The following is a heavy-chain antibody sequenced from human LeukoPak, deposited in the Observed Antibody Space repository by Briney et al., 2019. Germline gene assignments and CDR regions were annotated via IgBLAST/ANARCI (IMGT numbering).Heavy chain of an antibody. CDR2: INHSGST. Sequence: GSLRLSCAASGFTFSDYYMSWIRQAPGKGLEWIGEINHSGSTNYNPSLKSRVTISVDTSKNQFSLKLSSVTAADTAVYYCARGMIAAAGLWGQGTLVTVSS. D-gene: IGHD6-13*01. CDR1: GFTFSDYY. CDR3: ARGMIAAAGL. J-gene: IGHJ4*02. V-gene: IGHV4-34*01.